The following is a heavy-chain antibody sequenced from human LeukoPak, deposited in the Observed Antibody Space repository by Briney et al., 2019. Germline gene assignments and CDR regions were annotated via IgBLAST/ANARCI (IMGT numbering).Heavy chain of an antibody. CDR2: IKQDGSEK. J-gene: IGHJ5*02. CDR1: GFTFSSYW. D-gene: IGHD2/OR15-2a*01. Sequence: PGGSPRLSCAASGFTFSSYWMSWVRQAPGKGLEWVANIKQDGSEKYYVDSVKGRFTISRDNAKNSLYLQMSSLRAEDTAVYYCARKFYSGPNWFDPWGQGTLVTVSS. CDR3: ARKFYSGPNWFDP. V-gene: IGHV3-7*01.